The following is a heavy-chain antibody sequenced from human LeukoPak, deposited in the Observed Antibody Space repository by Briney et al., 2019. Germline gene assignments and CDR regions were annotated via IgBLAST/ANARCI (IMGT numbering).Heavy chain of an antibody. CDR3: ARDGADTMTLDY. CDR1: GYTFTGYY. J-gene: IGHJ4*02. D-gene: IGHD3-22*01. Sequence: ASVKVSCKASGYTFTGYYMHWVRQAPGQGLEWMGLINPTGSSTTYAQKLQGRVTMTRDMSTSTVYMELSSLRSEDTAVYYCARDGADTMTLDYWGQGTLVTVSS. CDR2: INPTGSST. V-gene: IGHV1-46*01.